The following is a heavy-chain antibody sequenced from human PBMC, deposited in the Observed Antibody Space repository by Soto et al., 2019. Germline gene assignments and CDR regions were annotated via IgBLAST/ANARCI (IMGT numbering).Heavy chain of an antibody. CDR3: ARRGSGSYSDY. V-gene: IGHV4-39*01. CDR2: IYYSGST. Sequence: SESQSLTWTVSDGTISSSSDYWVGIRQPPGKGLEWIGSIYYSGSTYYNPSLKSRVTISVDTSKNQFSLKLSSVTAADTAVYYCARRGSGSYSDYWGQGTLVTVSS. J-gene: IGHJ4*02. D-gene: IGHD3-10*01. CDR1: DGTISSSSDY.